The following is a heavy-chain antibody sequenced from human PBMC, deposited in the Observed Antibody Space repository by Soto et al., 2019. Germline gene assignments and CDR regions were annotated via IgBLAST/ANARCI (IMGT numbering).Heavy chain of an antibody. Sequence: QVQLQESGPGLVKTWETLALTCSVSGGSISSHYWSWIRQHPGKGLEWIGYIYYSGSTNYNPSLQSRVTISLDASKNHFSLILRSVTAADTAVYYCARTQSYSGTYWGGFVDWGQGTLVTVSS. J-gene: IGHJ4*02. CDR1: GGSISSHY. CDR2: IYYSGST. V-gene: IGHV4-59*11. CDR3: ARTQSYSGTYWGGFVD. D-gene: IGHD1-26*01.